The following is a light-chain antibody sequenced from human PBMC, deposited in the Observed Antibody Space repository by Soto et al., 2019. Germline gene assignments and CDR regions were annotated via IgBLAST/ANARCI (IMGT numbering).Light chain of an antibody. V-gene: IGLV2-14*01. CDR1: SSDVGGSKN. CDR3: TSYTSSSARV. J-gene: IGLJ1*01. Sequence: QSVLTQPASVSGSPGQSITISRTGTSSDVGGSKNVSWYQHHPGKAPKHLIYEVGDRPSGVSNRFSGSKSGNTASLTISGLQAEDDADYYCTSYTSSSARVFGTGPKVTVL. CDR2: EVG.